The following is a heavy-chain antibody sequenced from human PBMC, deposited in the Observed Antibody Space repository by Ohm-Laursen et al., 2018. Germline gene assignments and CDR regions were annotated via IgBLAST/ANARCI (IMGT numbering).Heavy chain of an antibody. CDR3: ARGFSGWWGRIDY. D-gene: IGHD6-19*01. J-gene: IGHJ4*02. Sequence: ETLSLTCAVYGGSFSGYYWNWIRQPPGKGLEWIGEINHSRSTKYNSSFKGRVTISVDTSKNQFSLKLSSVTAADTAVYYCARGFSGWWGRIDYWGQGILVTVSS. V-gene: IGHV4-34*01. CDR1: GGSFSGYY. CDR2: INHSRST.